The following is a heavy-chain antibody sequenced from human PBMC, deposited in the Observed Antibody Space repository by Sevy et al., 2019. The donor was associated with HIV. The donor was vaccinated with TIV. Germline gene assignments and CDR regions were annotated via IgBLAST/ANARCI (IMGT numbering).Heavy chain of an antibody. CDR3: ARRGASGGWYHFDY. CDR2: IYTTDSDA. V-gene: IGHV5-51*01. Sequence: GESLKISCKASGYSFTSSWFGWVRQMPGKGLEWMGIIYTTDSDARYSPSFEGQATISVDKSIGTAYLQWSSLKASDTVIYYCARRGASGGWYHFDYWGQGTLVTVSS. D-gene: IGHD6-19*01. J-gene: IGHJ4*02. CDR1: GYSFTSSW.